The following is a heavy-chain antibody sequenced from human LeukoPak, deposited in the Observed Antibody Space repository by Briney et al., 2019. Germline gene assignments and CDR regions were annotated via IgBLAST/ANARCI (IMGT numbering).Heavy chain of an antibody. V-gene: IGHV3-48*04. CDR3: AGYCCSASCRNIDY. D-gene: IGHD2-2*01. CDR2: ISDSSSAM. J-gene: IGHJ4*02. CDR1: GFTFSSYS. Sequence: PGGSLRLSCAASGFTFSSYSMYWVRQAPGKGLEWVSYISDSSSAMYYADSVKGRFTISRDNAKNSLYLQMNSLRAEDTAVYYCAGYCCSASCRNIDYWGLGTLVTVSS.